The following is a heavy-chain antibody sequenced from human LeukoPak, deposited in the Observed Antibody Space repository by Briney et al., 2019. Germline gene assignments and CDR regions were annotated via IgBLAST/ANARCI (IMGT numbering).Heavy chain of an antibody. V-gene: IGHV5-51*01. CDR2: IFPGDSDT. D-gene: IGHD5-12*01. Sequence: GGSLKISCQISGYKFVSYWIGWVRQMPGKGLEGMGIIFPGDSDTRYSPSFEAQVTISADKSLSTAYLQWSSLKASDTAMYNCARPGLGKATGGFDIWGQGTMVTVSS. CDR1: GYKFVSYW. CDR3: ARPGLGKATGGFDI. J-gene: IGHJ3*02.